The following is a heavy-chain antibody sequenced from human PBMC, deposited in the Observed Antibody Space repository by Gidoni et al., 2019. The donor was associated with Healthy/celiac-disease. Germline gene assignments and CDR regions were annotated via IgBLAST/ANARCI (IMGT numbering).Heavy chain of an antibody. D-gene: IGHD3-3*01. CDR2: IKQDGSEK. CDR3: ARDVRGTIFAGYGMDV. V-gene: IGHV3-7*01. Sequence: EVQLVESGGGLVQPGGSLRLSCAASGFTFSSYWMSWVRQAPGKGLEWVANIKQDGSEKYYVDSVKGRFTISRDNAKNSLYLQMNSLRAEDTAVYYCARDVRGTIFAGYGMDVWGQGTTVTVSS. CDR1: GFTFSSYW. J-gene: IGHJ6*02.